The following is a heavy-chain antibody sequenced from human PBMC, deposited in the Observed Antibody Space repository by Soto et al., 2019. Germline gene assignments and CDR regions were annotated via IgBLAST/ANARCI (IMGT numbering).Heavy chain of an antibody. V-gene: IGHV3-33*01. CDR3: ARDPGYCSSTSCYPSWFDP. Sequence: QVQLVESGGGVVQPGRSLRLSCAASGFTFSSYGMHWVRQAPGKGLEWVAVIWYDGSNKYYADSVKGRFTISRDNSKNTLYLQRNSLRAEDTAVYYCARDPGYCSSTSCYPSWFDPWGQGTLVTVSS. J-gene: IGHJ5*02. CDR2: IWYDGSNK. D-gene: IGHD2-2*01. CDR1: GFTFSSYG.